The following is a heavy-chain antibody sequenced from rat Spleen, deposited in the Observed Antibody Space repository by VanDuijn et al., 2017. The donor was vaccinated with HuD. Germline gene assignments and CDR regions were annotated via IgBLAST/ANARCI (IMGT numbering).Heavy chain of an antibody. J-gene: IGHJ2*01. CDR2: ISSGGGNT. V-gene: IGHV5S13*01. CDR1: GFTFSNYG. Sequence: EVQLVESGGGLVQPGRSLKLSCAASGFTFSNYGMAWVRQPPTKGLEWVASISSGGGNTFYRDPVKGRFTISRDNAKNTQYLQLDSLRSEDTATYYCARQGWNIGTTSAFDYWGQGVMVTVSS. D-gene: IGHD1-5*01. CDR3: ARQGWNIGTTSAFDY.